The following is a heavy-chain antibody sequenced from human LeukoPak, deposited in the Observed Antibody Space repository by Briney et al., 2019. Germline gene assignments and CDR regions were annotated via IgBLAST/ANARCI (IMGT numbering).Heavy chain of an antibody. D-gene: IGHD3-10*01. Sequence: SETLSLTCAVYDRAFRTYFWTWIRQLPGKGLEWNGETTCTENTSYNPSLKSRVIISVDTSKNQFSLKLTSVTAADTGLYYCARGGFYGSGRSTDYWGQGTLVT. J-gene: IGHJ4*02. CDR2: TTCTENT. CDR3: ARGGFYGSGRSTDY. CDR1: DRAFRTYF. V-gene: IGHV4-34*01.